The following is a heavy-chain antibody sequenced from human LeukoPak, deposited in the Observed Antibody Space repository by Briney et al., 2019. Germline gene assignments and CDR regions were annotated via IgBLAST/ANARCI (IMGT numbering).Heavy chain of an antibody. CDR1: GYTFTGYY. J-gene: IGHJ4*02. V-gene: IGHV1-2*02. CDR2: INPNSGGT. Sequence: GASVKVSCKASGYTFTGYYMHWVRQAPGQGLEWMGWINPNSGGTNYAQKFQGRVTMTRDTSISTAYMELSSLRSEDTAVYYCARGPRDYYDSSGYADYWGQGTLVTVSS. CDR3: ARGPRDYYDSSGYADY. D-gene: IGHD3-22*01.